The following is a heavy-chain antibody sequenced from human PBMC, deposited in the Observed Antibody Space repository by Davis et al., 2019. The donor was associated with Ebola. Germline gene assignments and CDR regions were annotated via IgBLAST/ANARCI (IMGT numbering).Heavy chain of an antibody. CDR3: ARELTGVGDAFDI. V-gene: IGHV1-69*13. Sequence: SVKVSCKASGYTFTGYYMHWVRQAPGQGLEWMGGIIPIFGTANYAQKFQGRVTITADESTSTAYMELSSLRSEDTAVYYCARELTGVGDAFDIWGQGTMVTVSS. J-gene: IGHJ3*02. D-gene: IGHD2-8*01. CDR2: IIPIFGTA. CDR1: GYTFTGYY.